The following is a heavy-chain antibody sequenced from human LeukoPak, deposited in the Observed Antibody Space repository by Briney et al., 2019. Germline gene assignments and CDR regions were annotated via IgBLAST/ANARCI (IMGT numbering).Heavy chain of an antibody. V-gene: IGHV4-34*01. J-gene: IGHJ4*02. CDR1: GGSLNGYY. D-gene: IGHD1-7*01. CDR3: ASSNWDSTFFDC. Sequence: PSETLSLTCAVYGGSLNGYYWSWIRQPPGKRLEWIGEIDHSGSTQYNPSLKSRVTMSVDRSKDQFSLELTSVTAADTAVYYCASSNWDSTFFDCWGQGAMVTVSS. CDR2: IDHSGST.